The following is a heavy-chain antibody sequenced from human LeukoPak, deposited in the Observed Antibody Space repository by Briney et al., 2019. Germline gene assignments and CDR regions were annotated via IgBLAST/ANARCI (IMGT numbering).Heavy chain of an antibody. D-gene: IGHD2-15*01. Sequence: ASVKVSCKASGYTFTSYGISWVRQAPGQGLEWMGGIIPIFGTANYAQKFQGRVTITADESTSTAYMELSSLRSEDTAVYYCAGRPGAAAAWFDPWGQGTLVTVSS. CDR3: AGRPGAAAAWFDP. V-gene: IGHV1-69*13. CDR2: IIPIFGTA. CDR1: GYTFTSYG. J-gene: IGHJ5*02.